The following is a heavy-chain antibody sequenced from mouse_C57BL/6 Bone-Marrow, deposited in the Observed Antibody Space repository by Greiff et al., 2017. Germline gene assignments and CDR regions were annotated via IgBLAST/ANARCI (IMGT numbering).Heavy chain of an antibody. V-gene: IGHV1-15*01. Sequence: QVQLQQSGAELVRPGASVTLSCKASGYTFTDYEMHWVKQTPVHGLEWIGAIDPETGGTAYNQKFKGKAILTADNSSSTAYMELRSLTSEDSAVYYCTRLGGSGYGYWGQGTTLTVSS. CDR2: IDPETGGT. CDR1: GYTFTDYE. J-gene: IGHJ2*01. D-gene: IGHD3-2*02. CDR3: TRLGGSGYGY.